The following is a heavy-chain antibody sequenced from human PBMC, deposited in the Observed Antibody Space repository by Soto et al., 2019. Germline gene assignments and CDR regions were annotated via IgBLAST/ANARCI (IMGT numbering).Heavy chain of an antibody. Sequence: VQLVQAGAEVKKPGSSGKVSCKASGGTFSSYSISLVRPAPGQGLEWMGGIIPIFGTANYAQKFQGRVTITAEESTSTAYMELSSLRSEDTAVYYCARSLGSEGDYFDYWGQGTLVTVSS. D-gene: IGHD3-10*01. CDR1: GGTFSSYS. V-gene: IGHV1-69*01. CDR3: ARSLGSEGDYFDY. J-gene: IGHJ4*02. CDR2: IIPIFGTA.